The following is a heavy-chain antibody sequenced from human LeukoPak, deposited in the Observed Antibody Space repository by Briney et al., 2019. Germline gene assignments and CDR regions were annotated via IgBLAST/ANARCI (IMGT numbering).Heavy chain of an antibody. J-gene: IGHJ4*02. CDR3: ARRVDIAVAVGSYYFDY. CDR1: GGSISSYY. Sequence: PSETLSLTCTVSGGSISSYYWSWIRQPPGKGLEWIGYIYYSGSTNYNPSLKSRVTISLDTSKNQFSLKLSSVTAADTAVYYCARRVDIAVAVGSYYFDYWGQGTLVTVSS. V-gene: IGHV4-59*08. CDR2: IYYSGST. D-gene: IGHD6-19*01.